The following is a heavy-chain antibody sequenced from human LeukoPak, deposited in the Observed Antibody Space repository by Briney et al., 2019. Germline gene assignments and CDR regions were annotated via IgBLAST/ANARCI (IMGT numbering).Heavy chain of an antibody. CDR3: VRDLGGRSGH. V-gene: IGHV3-74*01. CDR2: INEDGSTT. D-gene: IGHD1-26*01. J-gene: IGHJ4*02. CDR1: GFTFDDYA. Sequence: GGSLRLSCATSGFTFDDYAMHWVRQAPGKGLVWVSRINEDGSTTNYADSVKGRSTIFRDNAKNTLYLQMNSLRAEDTAVYYCVRDLGGRSGHWGQGTLVTVSS.